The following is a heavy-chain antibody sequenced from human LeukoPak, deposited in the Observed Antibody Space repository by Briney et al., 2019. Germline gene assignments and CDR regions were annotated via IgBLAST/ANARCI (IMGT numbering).Heavy chain of an antibody. CDR2: ISWNSGSI. D-gene: IGHD3-9*01. CDR3: AKDTYYDILTGYSPQGGFDY. CDR1: GFTFDDYA. J-gene: IGHJ4*02. V-gene: IGHV3-9*01. Sequence: GGSLRLSCAASGFTFDDYAMHWVRQAPGKGLEWVSGISWNSGSIGYADSVKGRFTISRDNAKNSLYLQMNSLRAEDTALYYCAKDTYYDILTGYSPQGGFDYWGQGTLVTASS.